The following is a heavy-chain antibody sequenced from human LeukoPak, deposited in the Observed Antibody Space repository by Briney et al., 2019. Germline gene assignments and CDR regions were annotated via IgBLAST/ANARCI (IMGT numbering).Heavy chain of an antibody. Sequence: SETLSLTCTVSGGSISRSSYYWTWIRQPAGTGLEWIGRIYTSGSTIYNPSLKRRVTMSVDTSKNQFSLKLSSVTAADTAVYYCARDRYYYDSSGYDPYFDYWGQGTLVTVSS. CDR2: IYTSGST. CDR1: GGSISRSSYY. D-gene: IGHD3-22*01. J-gene: IGHJ4*02. V-gene: IGHV4-61*02. CDR3: ARDRYYYDSSGYDPYFDY.